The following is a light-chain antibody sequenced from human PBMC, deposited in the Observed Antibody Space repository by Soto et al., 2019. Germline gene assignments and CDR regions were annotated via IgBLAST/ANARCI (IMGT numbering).Light chain of an antibody. CDR3: QQYDSSPRT. J-gene: IGKJ1*01. CDR1: QSVSST. Sequence: IGTTHSASSRPEKPDEGVTLSCRASQSVSSTSAWYQQRPGQAPRLLIYGASTRATGIPARFSGSGSGTEFTLTISCLEPEDFAVYYCQQYDSSPRTFGQRTKVDI. CDR2: GAS. V-gene: IGKV3-15*01.